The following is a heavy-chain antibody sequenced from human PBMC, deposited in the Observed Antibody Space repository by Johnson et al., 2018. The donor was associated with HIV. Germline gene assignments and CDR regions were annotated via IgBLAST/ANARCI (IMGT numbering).Heavy chain of an antibody. V-gene: IGHV3-13*01. CDR1: GFTFSSYG. CDR3: ARRAYGSRSFSDAFDL. D-gene: IGHD3-10*01. Sequence: VQLVESGGGVVQPGRSLRLSCEASGFTFSSYGMHWVRQTTGKVLEWVSAIGIAGDTYYPGSVKGRFTISRENAKNSFYLQMNSLGVGDTAVYYCARRAYGSRSFSDAFDLWGPGTTVIVSS. J-gene: IGHJ3*01. CDR2: IGIAGDT.